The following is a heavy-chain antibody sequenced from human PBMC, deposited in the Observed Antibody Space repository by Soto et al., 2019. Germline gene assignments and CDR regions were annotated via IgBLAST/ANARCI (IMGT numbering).Heavy chain of an antibody. CDR1: GFTFSSNA. CDR2: ISGSGDSA. D-gene: IGHD1-26*01. J-gene: IGHJ4*02. CDR3: AKLVVVNTGY. Sequence: EVQLLESGGGLAQPGGSLRLSCAASGFTFSSNAMSWVRQGPGKGLEWVSAISGSGDSAYYADSVKGRFTISRDNSKNTLYLQMNSLRAEDTADYYCAKLVVVNTGYWGQGTQVTVSS. V-gene: IGHV3-23*01.